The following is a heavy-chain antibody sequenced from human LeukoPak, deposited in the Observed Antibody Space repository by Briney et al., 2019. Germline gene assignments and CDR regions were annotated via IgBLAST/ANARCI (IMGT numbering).Heavy chain of an antibody. CDR2: IKQDGSPK. CDR1: GFTSSGYW. Sequence: GGSLRLSCAASGFTSSGYWMSWVRQAPGKGLEWVASIKQDGSPKKYVDPVKGRFTISGDNAKNSVYLQMSSLRAEDTAVYYCAKLARGDGFDHWGQGTKVTVSS. CDR3: AKLARGDGFDH. J-gene: IGHJ3*01. V-gene: IGHV3-7*01.